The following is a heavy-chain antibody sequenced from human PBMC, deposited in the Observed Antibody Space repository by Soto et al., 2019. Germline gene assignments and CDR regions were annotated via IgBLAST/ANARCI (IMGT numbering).Heavy chain of an antibody. V-gene: IGHV3-23*01. CDR3: AKDPSRMDYFDY. D-gene: IGHD2-15*01. CDR2: ISGSGGST. CDR1: GFTFSSYA. Sequence: EVQLLESGGGLVQPGGSLRLSCAASGFTFSSYAMSWVRQAPGKGLEWVSAISGSGGSTYYADSVKGRFTISRDNSKNTLYLRMNSLRAEDTAVYYCAKDPSRMDYFDYWGQGTLVTVSS. J-gene: IGHJ4*02.